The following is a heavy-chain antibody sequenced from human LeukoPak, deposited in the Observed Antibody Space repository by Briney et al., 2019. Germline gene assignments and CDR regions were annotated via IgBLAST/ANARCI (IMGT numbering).Heavy chain of an antibody. CDR2: ISSSSSYT. V-gene: IGHV3-11*03. CDR1: GFIISDYY. CDR3: ATTARNSAWFKVIDY. J-gene: IGHJ4*02. Sequence: GGSLRLSCAVSGFIISDYYMSWIGQAPGKRLEWGSYISSSSSYTNYADTVKGRFTISRDNVKNSLYLQMNSLRAEDTAVYYCATTARNSAWFKVIDYWGRGTLVTVSS. D-gene: IGHD6-19*01.